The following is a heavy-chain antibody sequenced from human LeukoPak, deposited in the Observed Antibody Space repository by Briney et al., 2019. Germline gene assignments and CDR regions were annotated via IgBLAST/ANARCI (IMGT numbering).Heavy chain of an antibody. Sequence: GGSLRLSCAASGFTFSSYSMNWVRQAPGKGLEWVPYISSSSSTIYYADSVKGRFTISRDNAKNSLYLQMNSLRAEDSAVYYCAKVSLRYSGSPNHAGWDNGYFDYWGQGTLVTVSS. D-gene: IGHD1-26*01. V-gene: IGHV3-48*04. J-gene: IGHJ4*02. CDR1: GFTFSSYS. CDR3: AKVSLRYSGSPNHAGWDNGYFDY. CDR2: ISSSSSTI.